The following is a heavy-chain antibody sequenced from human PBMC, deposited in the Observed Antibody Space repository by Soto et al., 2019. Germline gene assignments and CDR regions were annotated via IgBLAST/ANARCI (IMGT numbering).Heavy chain of an antibody. D-gene: IGHD1-20*01. V-gene: IGHV3-21*01. CDR1: GFTFSSYS. J-gene: IGHJ6*02. Sequence: GGSLRLSCAASGFTFSSYSMNWVRQAPGKGLEWVSSISSRSDIYYADSVKGRFTISRDNAKNSVSLQMNSLRAEDTAVYYCEREYNAWPLAYGLDVWGQGTEVTVSS. CDR3: EREYNAWPLAYGLDV. CDR2: ISSRSDI.